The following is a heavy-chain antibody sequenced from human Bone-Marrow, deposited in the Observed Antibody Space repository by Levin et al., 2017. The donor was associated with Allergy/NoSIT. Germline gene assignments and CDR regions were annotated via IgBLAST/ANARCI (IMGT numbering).Heavy chain of an antibody. CDR3: ARDVGP. J-gene: IGHJ5*02. CDR2: VYSGGDT. D-gene: IGHD1-26*01. Sequence: GESLKISCAASGFDVSRYYVKWVRQAPGKGLEWVSLVYSGGDTYYADSVKGRFTISRDKSTNTMFLQMNKQRVEDTAVYYCARDVGPWGPGTLVTVSS. V-gene: IGHV3-66*01. CDR1: GFDVSRYY.